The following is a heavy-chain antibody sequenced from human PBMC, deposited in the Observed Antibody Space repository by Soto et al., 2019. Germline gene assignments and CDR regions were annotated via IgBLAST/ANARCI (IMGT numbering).Heavy chain of an antibody. CDR2: IKQDGSVK. V-gene: IGHV3-7*04. J-gene: IGHJ3*02. CDR3: AGGHASGI. CDR1: GFTFSDYW. Sequence: EVQLVESGGGLVQPGGSLRLSCAASGFTFSDYWMNWVRQAPGKGLEWVANIKQDGSVKYYVGSAKGRFTISRDNAKKSLYLQMNSLRAEDTAVYYCAGGHASGIWGQGTMVTVSS.